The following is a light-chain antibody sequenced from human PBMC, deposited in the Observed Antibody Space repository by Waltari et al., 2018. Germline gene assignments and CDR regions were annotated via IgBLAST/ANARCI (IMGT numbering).Light chain of an antibody. V-gene: IGKV1-33*01. J-gene: IGKJ4*01. CDR3: QQYNNSPPT. Sequence: IRMTQSPSSLSSSVGDRVTITFRASQGINNYLRWYQQKPGKAPKHLIYYASSLETGLPSRFSGSRSGTDYTLTISSLQPEDIATYYCQQYNNSPPTFGGGTKVEIK. CDR1: QGINNY. CDR2: YAS.